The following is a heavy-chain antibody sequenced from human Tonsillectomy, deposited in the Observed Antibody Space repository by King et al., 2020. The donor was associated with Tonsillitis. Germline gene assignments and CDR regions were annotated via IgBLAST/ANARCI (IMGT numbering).Heavy chain of an antibody. V-gene: IGHV4-59*08. CDR1: GGSISSYY. CDR3: AAHCSGGSCYLGSWFDP. J-gene: IGHJ5*02. Sequence: VQLQESGPGLVKPSETLSLTCTVSGGSISSYYWSWIRQPPGKGLEWIGYIYYSGSTNYNPSLKSRVTISVDTSNNQFSLKLSSVTAADTAVYYCAAHCSGGSCYLGSWFDPWGQGTLVTVSS. CDR2: IYYSGST. D-gene: IGHD2-15*01.